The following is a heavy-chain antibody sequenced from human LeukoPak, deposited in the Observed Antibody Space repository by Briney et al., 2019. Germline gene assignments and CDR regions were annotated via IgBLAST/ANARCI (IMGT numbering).Heavy chain of an antibody. CDR3: ARGNDYGVWNDWFDP. CDR1: GGSISSSSYY. CDR2: IYYSGST. Sequence: SETLSVTCTVSGGSISSSSYYWGWIRQPPGEGLEWIGSIYYSGSTYYNPSLKSRVTISVDTSKNQFSLKLSSVTAADTAVYYCARGNDYGVWNDWFDPWGQGTLVTVSS. V-gene: IGHV4-39*07. D-gene: IGHD4-17*01. J-gene: IGHJ5*02.